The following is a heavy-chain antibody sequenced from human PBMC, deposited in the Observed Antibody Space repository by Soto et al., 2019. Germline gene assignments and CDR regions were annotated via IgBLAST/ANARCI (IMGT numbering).Heavy chain of an antibody. CDR2: INHSGST. V-gene: IGHV4-34*01. J-gene: IGHJ4*02. Sequence: SETLSLTCAVYGGSFSGYYWSWIRQPPGKGLEWIGEINHSGSTNYNPSLKSRVTISVDTSKNQFSLKLSSVTAADTAVYYCARGPYYGSGTVLGYWGQATLVTVSP. CDR3: ARGPYYGSGTVLGY. D-gene: IGHD3-10*01. CDR1: GGSFSGYY.